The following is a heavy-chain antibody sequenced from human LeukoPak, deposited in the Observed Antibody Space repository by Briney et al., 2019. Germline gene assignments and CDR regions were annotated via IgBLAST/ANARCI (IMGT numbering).Heavy chain of an antibody. J-gene: IGHJ4*02. D-gene: IGHD5-18*01. Sequence: SETLSLTCTVSGYSISSGYYWGWIREPPGKGLEWIGSIYHSGSTYYNPSLKSRVTISVDTSKNQFSLKLSSVTAADTAVYYCARDGLWSSHFDYWGQGTLVTVSS. CDR3: ARDGLWSSHFDY. V-gene: IGHV4-38-2*02. CDR2: IYHSGST. CDR1: GYSISSGYY.